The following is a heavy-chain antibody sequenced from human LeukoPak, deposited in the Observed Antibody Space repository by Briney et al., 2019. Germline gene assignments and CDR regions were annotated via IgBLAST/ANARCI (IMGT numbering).Heavy chain of an antibody. CDR1: GYTFTSYS. D-gene: IGHD3-16*01. Sequence: ASVKVSCKSSGYTFTSYSIHWVRQAPGQGLEWMGIINPTDGSASYAQKFQGRVTMTTDTSTTTAHMELRSLTSDDTAIYYCARHGGIGPKRDYFDYWGPGTLVTVSS. V-gene: IGHV1-46*01. J-gene: IGHJ4*02. CDR2: INPTDGSA. CDR3: ARHGGIGPKRDYFDY.